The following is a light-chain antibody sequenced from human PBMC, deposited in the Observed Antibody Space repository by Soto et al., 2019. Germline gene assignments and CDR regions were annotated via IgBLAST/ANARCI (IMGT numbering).Light chain of an antibody. V-gene: IGKV1-5*03. J-gene: IGKJ4*01. CDR2: KAS. CDR3: QQYDNHPLT. Sequence: EIRMTQAPSTLSASVGDSVTIACLASQTISTWLARYQQKPGKAPKLLIYKASSLESGVPSRFSGSGSGTEFTLTISSLQPEDIATYYCQQYDNHPLTFGGGTKVDIK. CDR1: QTISTW.